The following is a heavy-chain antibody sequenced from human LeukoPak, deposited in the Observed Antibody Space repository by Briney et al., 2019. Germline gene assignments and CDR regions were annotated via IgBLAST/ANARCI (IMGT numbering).Heavy chain of an antibody. CDR1: GGSISSSSDY. Sequence: SETLSLTCTVSGGSISSSSDYWGWIRQAPGKGLEWIGSIYYHENTYFNSSLKSRVTISVDTSKNQFSLQLNSVTPEDTAVYYCTRGAPVGSSREFDYWGQGTLVTVSS. D-gene: IGHD5-24*01. V-gene: IGHV4-39*01. J-gene: IGHJ4*02. CDR2: IYYHENT. CDR3: TRGAPVGSSREFDY.